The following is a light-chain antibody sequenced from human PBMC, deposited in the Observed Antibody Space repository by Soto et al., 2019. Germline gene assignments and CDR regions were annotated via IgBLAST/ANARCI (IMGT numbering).Light chain of an antibody. CDR1: SGSFSPTYY. CDR3: MLYMGGGLVV. V-gene: IGLV8-61*01. Sequence: QTVVTQEPSLSVSPGGTVTLTFVLTSGSFSPTYYPSWYQQTPGQAPRTLIYSTNIRSSGVPDRFSGSILGNKAALTITGAQADDESDYHCMLYMGGGLVVFGGGTKLTVL. J-gene: IGLJ2*01. CDR2: STN.